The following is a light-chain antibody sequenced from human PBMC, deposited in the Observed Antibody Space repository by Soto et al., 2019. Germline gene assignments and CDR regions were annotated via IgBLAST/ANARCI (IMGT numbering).Light chain of an antibody. CDR1: QSVSSN. Sequence: EIVITQSPTTLSVSPGERATLSCRASQSVSSNLAWYQQKPGQAPRLLIYGASSRATGIPERFSGSGSGTEFTLTISSLQPDDFATYYCQQYNSFTFGQGTKVDIK. CDR2: GAS. V-gene: IGKV3D-15*01. CDR3: QQYNSFT. J-gene: IGKJ1*01.